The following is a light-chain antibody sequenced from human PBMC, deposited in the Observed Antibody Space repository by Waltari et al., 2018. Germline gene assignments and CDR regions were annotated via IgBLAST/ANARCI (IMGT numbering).Light chain of an antibody. CDR2: HAS. V-gene: IGKV3-20*01. Sequence: EIVLTQSPGTQSLSPGERATLSCRASQSVGKYLAWYQQRPGQAPRLLLYHASIRATGIPDRFSGSGSGTDFSLTISRLEPEDFAVYYCQKYESLPATFGQGTTVEIK. CDR1: QSVGKY. CDR3: QKYESLPAT. J-gene: IGKJ1*01.